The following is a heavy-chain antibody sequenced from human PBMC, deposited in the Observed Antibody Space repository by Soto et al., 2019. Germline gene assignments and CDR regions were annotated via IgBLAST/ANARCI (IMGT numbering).Heavy chain of an antibody. J-gene: IGHJ4*02. Sequence: PGRSLRLSCVGSGFTFSNYGMHWVRQPPGKGLEWVALISDDGDKRYYADSVRGRLIISRDNSKDTLYLQMNSLGPDDTAVYFCAKARARIVGANSFDYWGQGTPVTVSS. CDR1: GFTFSNYG. D-gene: IGHD1-26*01. V-gene: IGHV3-30*18. CDR2: ISDDGDKR. CDR3: AKARARIVGANSFDY.